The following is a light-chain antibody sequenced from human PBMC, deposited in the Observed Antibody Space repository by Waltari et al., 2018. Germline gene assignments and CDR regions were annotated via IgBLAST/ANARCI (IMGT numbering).Light chain of an antibody. CDR1: QSISRF. CDR2: AAS. J-gene: IGKJ1*01. CDR3: QNHERLPAV. Sequence: EIVLTQSPGTLSLSPGERATLSCRASQSISRFLAWYQQKPGQAPRLLIYAASSRATGIQDRFSGSGSGTDFSLTITRLEPEDFAVYFCQNHERLPAVFGQGTKVEIK. V-gene: IGKV3-20*01.